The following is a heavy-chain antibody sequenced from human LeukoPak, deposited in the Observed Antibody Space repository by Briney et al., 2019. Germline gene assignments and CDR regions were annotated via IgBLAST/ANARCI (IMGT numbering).Heavy chain of an antibody. CDR3: AREGALYCSGGSCYPFDY. J-gene: IGHJ4*02. D-gene: IGHD2-15*01. CDR1: GFTFSSYW. CDR2: INSDGSST. Sequence: GGSLRLPCAASGFTFSSYWMHWVRQAPGKGLVWVSRINSDGSSTSYADSVKGRFTISRDNAKNTLYVQMNSLRAEDTAVYYCAREGALYCSGGSCYPFDYWGQGTLVTVSS. V-gene: IGHV3-74*01.